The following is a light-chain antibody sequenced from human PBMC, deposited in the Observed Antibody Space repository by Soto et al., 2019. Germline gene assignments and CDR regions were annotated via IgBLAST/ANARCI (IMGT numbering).Light chain of an antibody. CDR3: AVWDDSLKAYI. J-gene: IGLJ1*01. Sequence: QSVLTQPPSASGAPGQRVTISCSGSRSNIGSSNVNWFQQFPGTAPKLIITVSDQRPSGVPDRFSGSKSGTSGSLAISGLQSEDEAEYYCAVWDDSLKAYIFGAGTKVTVL. V-gene: IGLV1-44*01. CDR2: VSD. CDR1: RSNIGSSN.